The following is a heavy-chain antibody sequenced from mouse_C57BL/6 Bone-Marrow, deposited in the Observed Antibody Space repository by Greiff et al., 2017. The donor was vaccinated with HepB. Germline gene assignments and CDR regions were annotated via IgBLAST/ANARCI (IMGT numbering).Heavy chain of an antibody. CDR2: INPNSGST. Sequence: QVQLQQPGAELVKPGASVKLSCKASGYTFTSYWMHWVKQRPGQGLEWIGMINPNSGSTNYNEKFKSKATLTVDTSSSTAYMQLSSLTSEDSAIYKWARGWEREESSGAHMENGGKGTSVTDTS. V-gene: IGHV1-64*01. D-gene: IGHD3-2*02. CDR1: GYTFTSYW. CDR3: ARGWEREESSGAHMEN. J-gene: IGHJ4*01.